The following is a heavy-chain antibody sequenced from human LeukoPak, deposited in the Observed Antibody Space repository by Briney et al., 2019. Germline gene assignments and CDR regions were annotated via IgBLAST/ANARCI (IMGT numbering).Heavy chain of an antibody. V-gene: IGHV4-34*04. CDR3: ARDLPDYYDSSGQDY. J-gene: IGHJ4*02. Sequence: SETLSLTCAVYGGSFSGYYWSWLRQPPGKGLEWIGEINHSGSTNHNPSLKSRAIISVDTSKNQFSLKLSSVTAADTAVYYCARDLPDYYDSSGQDYWGQGTLVTVSS. CDR2: INHSGST. D-gene: IGHD3-22*01. CDR1: GGSFSGYY.